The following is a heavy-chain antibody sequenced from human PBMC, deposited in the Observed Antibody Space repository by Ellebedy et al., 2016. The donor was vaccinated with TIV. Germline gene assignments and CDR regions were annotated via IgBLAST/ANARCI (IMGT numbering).Heavy chain of an antibody. V-gene: IGHV3-66*01. CDR3: ARDPGGGGDYGENWFDP. CDR2: LYKDGKS. J-gene: IGHJ5*02. CDR1: GITVSDYF. Sequence: GESLKISCEASGITVSDYFMNWVRQAPGKGLEWVSVLYKDGKSNYTDSVNGRFTVSRDNSKNTLYLQMDSLRAEDTAVYYCARDPGGGGDYGENWFDPWGQGTLVTVSS. D-gene: IGHD4-17*01.